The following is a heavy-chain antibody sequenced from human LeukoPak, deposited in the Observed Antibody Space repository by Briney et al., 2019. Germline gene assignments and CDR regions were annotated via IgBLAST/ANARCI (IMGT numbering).Heavy chain of an antibody. J-gene: IGHJ3*02. CDR2: IIPIFGTA. CDR3: ASSGWYDGAFDI. Sequence: SVKVSCKASGGTFSSYAISWVRQAPGQGLEWMGGIIPIFGTANYAQKFQGRVTITADESTSTAYMELSSLRSEDTAVYYCASSGWYDGAFDIWGQGTMVTVSS. CDR1: GGTFSSYA. V-gene: IGHV1-69*13. D-gene: IGHD6-19*01.